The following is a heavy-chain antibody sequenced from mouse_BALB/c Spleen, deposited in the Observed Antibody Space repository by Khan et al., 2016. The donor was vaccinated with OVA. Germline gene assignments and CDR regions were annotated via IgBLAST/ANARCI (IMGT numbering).Heavy chain of an antibody. CDR2: IWNGGST. CDR1: GFSLTTYG. Sequence: QVQLKESAPGLVQPAQSLSITCTVSGFSLTTYGVHWVRQPPGKGLEWLGVIWNGGSTDYNAAFISRLSISKDSSKSQVFFKMNSLQVNDTAIYYGARNYDYDEGLAYWGQGTLVTVSA. J-gene: IGHJ3*01. CDR3: ARNYDYDEGLAY. D-gene: IGHD2-4*01. V-gene: IGHV2-2*02.